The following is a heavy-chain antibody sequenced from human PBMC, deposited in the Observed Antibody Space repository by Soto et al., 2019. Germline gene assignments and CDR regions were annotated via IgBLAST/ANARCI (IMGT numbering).Heavy chain of an antibody. CDR2: ISAYNGNT. CDR3: ARDDPYYYGSGSYLTGYYGMDV. CDR1: GYTFTSYG. D-gene: IGHD3-10*01. J-gene: IGHJ6*02. Sequence: QVQLVQSGAEVKKPGASVKVSCKASGYTFTSYGISWVRQAPGQGLEWMGWISAYNGNTNYAQKLQGRVTMTTDTSTRTAYMELRSLRSDDTAVYYCARDDPYYYGSGSYLTGYYGMDVWGQGTTVTVSS. V-gene: IGHV1-18*01.